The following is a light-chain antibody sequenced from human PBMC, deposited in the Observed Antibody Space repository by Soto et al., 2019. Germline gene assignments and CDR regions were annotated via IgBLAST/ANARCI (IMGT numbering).Light chain of an antibody. CDR2: EVS. Sequence: QSALTQPASVSGSPGQSITISCTGTSSDVGDYNYVSWYQQHPGRAPKLMIYEVSNRPSGVSNRFSGSKSGNTASLTISGLQAEDEADYYCSSYTVSVAPYVFGTGTKLTVL. V-gene: IGLV2-14*01. CDR3: SSYTVSVAPYV. J-gene: IGLJ1*01. CDR1: SSDVGDYNY.